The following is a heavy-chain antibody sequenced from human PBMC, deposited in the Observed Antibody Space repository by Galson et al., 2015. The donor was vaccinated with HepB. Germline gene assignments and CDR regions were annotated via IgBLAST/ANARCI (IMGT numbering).Heavy chain of an antibody. V-gene: IGHV3-21*01. Sequence: SLRLSCAASGFTFSSYSMNWVRQAPGKGLEWVSSISSSSSYIYYADSVKGRFTISRDNAKNSLYLQMNSLRAEDTAVYYCARKTTTVTTRDGYYYYGMDVWGQGTTVTVSS. J-gene: IGHJ6*02. CDR2: ISSSSSYI. CDR3: ARKTTTVTTRDGYYYYGMDV. CDR1: GFTFSSYS. D-gene: IGHD4-17*01.